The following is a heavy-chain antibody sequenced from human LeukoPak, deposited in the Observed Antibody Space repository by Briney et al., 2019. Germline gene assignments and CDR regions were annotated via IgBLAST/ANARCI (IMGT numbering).Heavy chain of an antibody. CDR2: ISYDGSNK. D-gene: IGHD6-19*01. J-gene: IGHJ4*02. V-gene: IGHV3-30*18. Sequence: GGSLRLSCAASGFTFSSYGMHWVRQAPGKGLEWVAVISYDGSNKYYADSVKGRFTISRDNSKNTLYLQMNSLRAEDTAVYYCAKSLVAVAGVIDYWSQGTLVTVSS. CDR3: AKSLVAVAGVIDY. CDR1: GFTFSSYG.